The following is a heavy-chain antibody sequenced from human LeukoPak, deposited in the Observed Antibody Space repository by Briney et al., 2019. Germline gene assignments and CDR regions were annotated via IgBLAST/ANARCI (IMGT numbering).Heavy chain of an antibody. CDR2: ISAYNGNT. V-gene: IGHV1-18*01. J-gene: IGHJ3*02. Sequence: ASVKVSCKASGYTFTSYGNSWVRQAPGQGLEWMGWISAYNGNTNYAQKLQGRVTMTTDTSTSTAYMELRSLRSDDTAVYYCARDPSYYDSSGYYPTDAFDIWGQGTMVTVSS. CDR1: GYTFTSYG. D-gene: IGHD3-22*01. CDR3: ARDPSYYDSSGYYPTDAFDI.